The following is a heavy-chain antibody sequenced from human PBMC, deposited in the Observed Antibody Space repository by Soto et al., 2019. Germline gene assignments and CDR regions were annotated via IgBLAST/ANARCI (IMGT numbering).Heavy chain of an antibody. D-gene: IGHD5-12*01. Sequence: PGGSLRLSCAASGFTFSSYAMHWVRQAPGKGLEWVAVISYDGSNKYYADSVKGRFTISRDNSKNTLYLQMNSLRAEDTAVYYCARAGLHFGRDYYYYGMDVWGQGTTVTV. J-gene: IGHJ6*02. CDR3: ARAGLHFGRDYYYYGMDV. V-gene: IGHV3-30-3*01. CDR2: ISYDGSNK. CDR1: GFTFSSYA.